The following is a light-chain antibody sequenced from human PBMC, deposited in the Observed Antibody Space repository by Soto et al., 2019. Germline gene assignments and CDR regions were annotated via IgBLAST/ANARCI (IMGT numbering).Light chain of an antibody. CDR3: ISYTVSRSYV. CDR2: SVS. Sequence: QSVLTQPASVSGSPGQSITISFSGTSSDIGAYDHVAWFQQFPGKTPKLVIYSVSNRPSGVSYRFSGSKSGSTASLTISGLQADDEADYYCISYTVSRSYVFGTGTKVTVL. V-gene: IGLV2-14*01. J-gene: IGLJ1*01. CDR1: SSDIGAYDH.